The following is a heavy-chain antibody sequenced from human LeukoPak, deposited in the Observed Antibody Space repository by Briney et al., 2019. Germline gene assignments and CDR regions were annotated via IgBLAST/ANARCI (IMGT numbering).Heavy chain of an antibody. J-gene: IGHJ2*01. CDR3: ARRTYYYDSPLFWYFDL. CDR1: GGSISSYY. Sequence: SETLSLTCTVSGGSISSYYWSWIRQPPGKGLEWIGYIYYSGSTNYNPSFKSRVTISVDTSKNQFSLKLSSVTAADTAVYYCARRTYYYDSPLFWYFDLWGRGTLVTVSS. CDR2: IYYSGST. D-gene: IGHD3-22*01. V-gene: IGHV4-59*08.